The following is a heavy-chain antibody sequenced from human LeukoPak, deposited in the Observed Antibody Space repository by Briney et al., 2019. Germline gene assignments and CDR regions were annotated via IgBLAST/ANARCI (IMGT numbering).Heavy chain of an antibody. D-gene: IGHD1-26*01. CDR1: GDSITTYY. Sequence: SETLSLTCTVSGDSITTYYWSWIRQPPGKGLEWIGYIYHRGDTKYNPSLKSRVTMSIDTSTNQFALKLDSVTAADTALYYCASGGSYFWFDPWGRGILVTVSS. V-gene: IGHV4-59*01. J-gene: IGHJ5*02. CDR2: IYHRGDT. CDR3: ASGGSYFWFDP.